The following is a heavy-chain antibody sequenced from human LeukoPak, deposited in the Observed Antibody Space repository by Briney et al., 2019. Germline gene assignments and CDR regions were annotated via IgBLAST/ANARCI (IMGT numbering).Heavy chain of an antibody. V-gene: IGHV3-33*06. CDR2: IWSDESHK. CDR1: GFAFSSSG. Sequence: PGRSLRLSCEASGFAFSSSGMHWVRQAPGKGLEWVAVIWSDESHKYYADSVKGRFTISRDNSKNTLYLQMNSLRAEDTAVYYCAKDYRLRLGGLSYLEYWGQGTLVTVSS. CDR3: AKDYRLRLGGLSYLEY. D-gene: IGHD3-16*02. J-gene: IGHJ4*02.